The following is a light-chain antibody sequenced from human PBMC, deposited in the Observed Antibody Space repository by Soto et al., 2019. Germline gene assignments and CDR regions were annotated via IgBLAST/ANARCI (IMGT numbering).Light chain of an antibody. Sequence: QSVLTQPPSVSGAPGQRXTISCTGSSSNIGAGYYVHWYQQLPGTAPKLLIYGNSNRPSGVPDRFSGSKSGTSASLAITGLQAEDEADYYCQSYDSSLSAVVFGGGTKLTVL. V-gene: IGLV1-40*01. CDR3: QSYDSSLSAVV. J-gene: IGLJ2*01. CDR2: GNS. CDR1: SSNIGAGYY.